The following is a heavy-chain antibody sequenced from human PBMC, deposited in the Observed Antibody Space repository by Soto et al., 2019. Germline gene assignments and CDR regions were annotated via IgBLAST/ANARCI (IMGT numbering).Heavy chain of an antibody. Sequence: PSQTLSLTCAIPGDSVSSNSAAWNWIRQSPSRGLEWLGRTYYRSNWYNDYAVSVKSRITINPDTSKNQFSLQLNSVTPEDTAVYYCARDPAGYFSSTSRYAASYYYYGMDVGGQGTTVTVAS. V-gene: IGHV6-1*01. J-gene: IGHJ6*02. CDR1: GDSVSSNSAA. CDR3: ARDPAGYFSSTSRYAASYYYYGMDV. CDR2: TYYRSNWYN. D-gene: IGHD2-2*01.